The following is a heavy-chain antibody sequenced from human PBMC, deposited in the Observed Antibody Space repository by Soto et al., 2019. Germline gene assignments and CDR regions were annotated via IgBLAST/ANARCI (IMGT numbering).Heavy chain of an antibody. V-gene: IGHV3-23*01. CDR2: ITGGGST. Sequence: EVHLLESGGGLVQPGGSLRLSCAASGFTFRTYAMIWVRQAPGKGLDWVSVITGGGSTYYADSVKGRFTISRDNSKNTLYLQMNSLRAADTAVYYCAKDRYGDYGGVDYWGQGTLVTVSS. CDR1: GFTFRTYA. CDR3: AKDRYGDYGGVDY. J-gene: IGHJ4*02. D-gene: IGHD4-17*01.